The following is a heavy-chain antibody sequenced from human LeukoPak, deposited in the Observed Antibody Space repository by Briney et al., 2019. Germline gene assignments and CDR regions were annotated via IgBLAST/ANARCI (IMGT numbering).Heavy chain of an antibody. CDR2: IYHSGST. Sequence: PSETLSLTCTVSGYSISSGYYWGWIRQPPGKGLEWIGSIYHSGSTYYNPSLKSRVTISVDTSKNQFSLKLSSVTAADTAVYYCGSILPGAFDIWGQGTMVTVSS. V-gene: IGHV4-38-2*02. D-gene: IGHD3-3*02. J-gene: IGHJ3*02. CDR3: GSILPGAFDI. CDR1: GYSISSGYY.